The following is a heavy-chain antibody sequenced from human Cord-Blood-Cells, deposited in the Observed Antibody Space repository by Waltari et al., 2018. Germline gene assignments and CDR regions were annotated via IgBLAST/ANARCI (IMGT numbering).Heavy chain of an antibody. CDR1: GGSFSGYY. J-gene: IGHJ5*02. D-gene: IGHD2-2*02. Sequence: QVQLQQWGAGLLKPSETLSLTCAVYGGSFSGYYWSWIRQPPGKGLEGIGEINHSGITNYNPSLKSRVTISVDTSKNQFSLKLSSVTAADTAVYYCARVPYCSSTSCYSENWFDPWGQGTLVTVSS. V-gene: IGHV4-34*01. CDR2: INHSGIT. CDR3: ARVPYCSSTSCYSENWFDP.